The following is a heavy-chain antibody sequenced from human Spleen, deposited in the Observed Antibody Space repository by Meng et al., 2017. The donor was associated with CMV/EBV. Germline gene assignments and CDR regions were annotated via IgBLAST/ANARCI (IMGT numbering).Heavy chain of an antibody. V-gene: IGHV3-21*01. CDR1: FTFNTYS. J-gene: IGHJ2*01. Sequence: FTFNTYSMNWVRQAPGKGLEWVSSISSSSSYIYYADSVKGRFTISRDNAKNSLYLQMNRLRAEDTAVYYCARDLLWLGELLYHWYFDLWGRGTLVTVSS. CDR2: ISSSSSYI. CDR3: ARDLLWLGELLYHWYFDL. D-gene: IGHD3-10*01.